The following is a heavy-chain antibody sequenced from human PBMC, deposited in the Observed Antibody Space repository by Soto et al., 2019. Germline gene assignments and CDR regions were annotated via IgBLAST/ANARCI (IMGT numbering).Heavy chain of an antibody. CDR1: GFTFSSYA. CDR2: ISGSGGST. Sequence: GGSLRLSCAASGFTFSSYAMSWVRQAPGKGLEWVSAISGSGGSTYYADSGKGRFTISRDNSKNTLYLQMNSLRAEDTAVYYCAKDLPKPRSIDSSGYYHINRYYYYGMDVWGQGTTVTVSS. V-gene: IGHV3-23*01. D-gene: IGHD3-22*01. CDR3: AKDLPKPRSIDSSGYYHINRYYYYGMDV. J-gene: IGHJ6*02.